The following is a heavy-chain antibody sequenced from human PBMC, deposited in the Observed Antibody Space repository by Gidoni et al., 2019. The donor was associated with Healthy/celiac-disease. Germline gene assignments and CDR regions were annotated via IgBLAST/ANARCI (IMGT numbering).Heavy chain of an antibody. V-gene: IGHV3-7*03. J-gene: IGHJ4*02. CDR2: IKEDGSQK. CDR1: GFTFSSYW. CDR3: AKTGYGFEF. D-gene: IGHD5-12*01. Sequence: EVQLVEWGGGLVQPGGSLSLPCSASGFTFSSYWMSWVRQAPGKGLEWVASIKEDGSQKKYADSVKGRFTISRDNAKTSLYLQMSGLGAEDMATYYCAKTGYGFEFGGQGTLVTVSS.